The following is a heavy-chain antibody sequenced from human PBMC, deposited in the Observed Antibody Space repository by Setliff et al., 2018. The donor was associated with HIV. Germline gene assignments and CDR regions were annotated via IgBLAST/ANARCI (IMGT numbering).Heavy chain of an antibody. V-gene: IGHV4-39*07. Sequence: SETLSLTCTVSGGSISSNNYYWGWIRQPPGKGLEWIGSIFYSETVYYGGRTYYSPSLKSRVTISVDTSKSQFSLKLSSVTAADTAVYYSARGVPLLPPHYWGQGTLVTVSS. J-gene: IGHJ4*02. CDR3: ARGVPLLPPHY. CDR2: IFYSETVYYGGRT. CDR1: GGSISSNNYY. D-gene: IGHD2-21*02.